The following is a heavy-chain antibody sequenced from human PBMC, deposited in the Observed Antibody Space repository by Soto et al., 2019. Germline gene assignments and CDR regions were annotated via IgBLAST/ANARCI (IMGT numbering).Heavy chain of an antibody. Sequence: KTSETLSLTCTVSGGSISSGGYYWSWIRQHPGKGLEWIGYIYYSGSTYYNPSLKSRVTISVDTSKNQFSLKLSSVTAADTAVYYCARGDYGGNSFYYFDYWGQGTLVTVSS. J-gene: IGHJ4*02. D-gene: IGHD4-17*01. CDR1: GGSISSGGYY. CDR2: IYYSGST. V-gene: IGHV4-31*03. CDR3: ARGDYGGNSFYYFDY.